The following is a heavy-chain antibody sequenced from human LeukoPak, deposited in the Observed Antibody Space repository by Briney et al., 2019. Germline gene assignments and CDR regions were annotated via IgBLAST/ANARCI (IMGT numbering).Heavy chain of an antibody. Sequence: PGGSLRLSCAASGFTFSSSAMSWVRQAPGKGLEWVSSITGSGGNTYYPDSVKGRFTISRDNSKNTLYLQMNSLRAEDTAVYFCARGLAIVDYWGLGTLVTVSS. CDR2: ITGSGGNT. D-gene: IGHD5-12*01. J-gene: IGHJ4*02. CDR1: GFTFSSSA. CDR3: ARGLAIVDY. V-gene: IGHV3-23*01.